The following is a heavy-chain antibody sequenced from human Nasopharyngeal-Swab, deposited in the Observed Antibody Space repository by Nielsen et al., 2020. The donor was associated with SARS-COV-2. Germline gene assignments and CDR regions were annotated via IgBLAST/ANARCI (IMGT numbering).Heavy chain of an antibody. J-gene: IGHJ6*02. CDR1: GGTFSSYA. CDR3: ARDRVPATAYYYYGMDV. CDR2: IIPILGIA. V-gene: IGHV1-69*04. D-gene: IGHD2-2*01. Sequence: SVKVSCKASGGTFSSYAISWVRQAPGQGLEWMGRIIPILGIANYAQKFQGRVTITADKSTSTAYMELGSLRSEDTAVYYCARDRVPATAYYYYGMDVWGQGTTVTVSS.